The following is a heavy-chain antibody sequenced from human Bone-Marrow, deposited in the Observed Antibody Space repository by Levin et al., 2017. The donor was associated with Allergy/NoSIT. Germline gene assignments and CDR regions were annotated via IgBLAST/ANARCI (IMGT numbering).Heavy chain of an antibody. V-gene: IGHV3-11*01. CDR1: GFTFSDYY. Sequence: SCAASGFTFSDYYMGWIRQAPGKGLEWVSYISISGYIIYYADSVKGRFTISRDNAKNSLYLQMNSLRAEDTAVYYCARDRAVRWGGDAFDIWGRGTMVTVSS. CDR2: ISISGYII. D-gene: IGHD3-10*01. CDR3: ARDRAVRWGGDAFDI. J-gene: IGHJ3*02.